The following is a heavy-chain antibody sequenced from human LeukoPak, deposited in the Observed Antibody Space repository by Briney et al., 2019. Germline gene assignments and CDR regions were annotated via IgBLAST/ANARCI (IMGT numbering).Heavy chain of an antibody. CDR1: GFTFSSYS. D-gene: IGHD2-21*02. V-gene: IGHV3-21*01. CDR2: ISSSSSYI. Sequence: GGSLRLSCAASGFTFSSYSMNWVRQAPGKGLDWVSSISSSSSYIYYADSVKGRFTISRDNAKNSLYLQMNSLRAEDTAVYYCARDSHCGGDCYSIDYWGQGTLVTVSS. J-gene: IGHJ4*02. CDR3: ARDSHCGGDCYSIDY.